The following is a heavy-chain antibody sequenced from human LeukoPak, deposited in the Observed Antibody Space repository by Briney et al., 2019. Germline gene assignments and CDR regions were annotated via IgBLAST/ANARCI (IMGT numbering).Heavy chain of an antibody. J-gene: IGHJ4*02. Sequence: GRSLRLSCAASGFTFDDYAIHWVRQAPGKGLEWVSGISFNSGWLVYADSVKGRFTISRDNSKNTLYLQMNSLRAEDTAVYYCAKTISDSRGYYDYRGQGTLVTVSS. V-gene: IGHV3-9*01. CDR3: AKTISDSRGYYDY. CDR1: GFTFDDYA. D-gene: IGHD3-22*01. CDR2: ISFNSGWL.